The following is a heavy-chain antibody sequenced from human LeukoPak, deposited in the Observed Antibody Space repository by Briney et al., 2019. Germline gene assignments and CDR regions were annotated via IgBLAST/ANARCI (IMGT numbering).Heavy chain of an antibody. J-gene: IGHJ4*02. CDR3: AKDPGYCSGGSCYPGY. V-gene: IGHV3-23*01. D-gene: IGHD2-15*01. Sequence: PGGSLRLSCAASGFTFSSYAMSWVRQAPGKGLEWVSAISGRGGSTYYADSVKGRFTISRDNSKNTLYLQMNSLRAEDTAVYYCAKDPGYCSGGSCYPGYWGQGTLVTVSS. CDR1: GFTFSSYA. CDR2: ISGRGGST.